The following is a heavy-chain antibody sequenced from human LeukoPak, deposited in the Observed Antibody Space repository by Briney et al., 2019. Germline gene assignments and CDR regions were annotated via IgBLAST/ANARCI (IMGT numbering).Heavy chain of an antibody. V-gene: IGHV3-33*01. J-gene: IGHJ4*02. CDR3: ARGYYYDSSGYYSLLFDY. CDR1: GFTFSSYG. D-gene: IGHD3-22*01. Sequence: QPGRSLRLSCAASGFTFSSYGMHWVRQAPGKGLEWVAVIWYDGSNKYYADSVKGRFTISRDNSKTTLYLQMNSLRAEDTAVYYCARGYYYDSSGYYSLLFDYWGQGTLVTVSS. CDR2: IWYDGSNK.